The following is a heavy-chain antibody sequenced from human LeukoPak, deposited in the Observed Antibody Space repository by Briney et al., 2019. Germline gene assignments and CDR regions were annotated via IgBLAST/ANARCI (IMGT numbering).Heavy chain of an antibody. V-gene: IGHV4-4*02. CDR1: GGSIASSYW. CDR2: IYHSGST. D-gene: IGHD4-23*01. CDR3: ARNAGNSDVDY. Sequence: SGTLSLTCAVSGGSIASSYWWTWVRQPPGKGLEWIGEIYHSGSTNYNPSLRSRVTISVDKSDNQFSLKLNSMTAADTAVYYCARNAGNSDVDYWGQGTLVTLSS. J-gene: IGHJ4*02.